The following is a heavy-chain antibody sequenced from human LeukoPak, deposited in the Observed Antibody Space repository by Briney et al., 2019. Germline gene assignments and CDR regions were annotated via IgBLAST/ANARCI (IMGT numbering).Heavy chain of an antibody. CDR3: ARDLYGSTSSPFDP. Sequence: SSETLSLTCAVSGYSISSGYYWGWIRQPPGKGLEWIAYMYYSGSTNYNPSLKSRVTVSLDTSKNQFSLKLSSVTAADTAVYYCARDLYGSTSSPFDPWGQGTLVTVSS. CDR2: MYYSGST. CDR1: GYSISSGYY. V-gene: IGHV4-61*01. D-gene: IGHD6-6*01. J-gene: IGHJ5*02.